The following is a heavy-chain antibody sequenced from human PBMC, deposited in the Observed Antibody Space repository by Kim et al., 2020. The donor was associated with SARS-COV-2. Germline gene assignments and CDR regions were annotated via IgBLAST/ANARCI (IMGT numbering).Heavy chain of an antibody. CDR3: ARLAAAGTTSDYYYGMDV. CDR1: GYSFTSYW. Sequence: GESLKISCKGSGYSFTSYWIGWVRQMPGKGLEWMGIIYPGDSDTRYSPSFQGQVTISADKSISTAYLQWSSLKASDTAMYYCARLAAAGTTSDYYYGMDVWGQGTTVTVSS. D-gene: IGHD6-13*01. V-gene: IGHV5-51*01. CDR2: IYPGDSDT. J-gene: IGHJ6*02.